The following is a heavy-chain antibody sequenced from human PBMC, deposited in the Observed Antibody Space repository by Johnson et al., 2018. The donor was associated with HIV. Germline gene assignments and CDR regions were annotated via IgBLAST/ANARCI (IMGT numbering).Heavy chain of an antibody. D-gene: IGHD6-25*01. Sequence: MLLVESGGGLVQPGGSLRLSCAASGFIFSSYAMSWVRQAPGKGLEWVSAISGSGGSTYYADSVKGRFTISRDNSKNTLYLQMNSLRAEDTAVYYCAKDSQGLRAFDIWGQGTMVTVSS. CDR3: AKDSQGLRAFDI. CDR1: GFIFSSYA. V-gene: IGHV3-23*04. J-gene: IGHJ3*02. CDR2: ISGSGGST.